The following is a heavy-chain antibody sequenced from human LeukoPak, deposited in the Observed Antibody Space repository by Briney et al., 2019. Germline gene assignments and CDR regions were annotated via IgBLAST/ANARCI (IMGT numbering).Heavy chain of an antibody. D-gene: IGHD4-17*01. J-gene: IGHJ1*01. CDR1: GGSFSGYY. CDR2: INHSGSS. CDR3: ARGEDGDYYFQH. V-gene: IGHV4-34*01. Sequence: SETLSLTCAVYGGSFSGYYWSWIRQPPGEGLEWIGEINHSGSSNYNPSLKSRVTISVDTSKNQFSLKLSSVTAADTAVYYCARGEDGDYYFQHWGQGTLVTVSS.